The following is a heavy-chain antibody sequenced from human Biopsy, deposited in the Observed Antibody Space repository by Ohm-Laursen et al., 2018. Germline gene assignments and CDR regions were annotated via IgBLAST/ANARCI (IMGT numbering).Heavy chain of an antibody. CDR1: GGSFSDYG. D-gene: IGHD4-17*01. V-gene: IGHV1-69*06. J-gene: IGHJ4*02. CDR3: ATLTEDYGASPDS. CDR2: VIPISNTA. Sequence: SVKVSCKASGGSFSDYGLSWVRQAPGRGLEWMGRVIPISNTASYAQNFQDRPTITADRSTNTAYMELNSLRSEDTAVYFCATLTEDYGASPDSWGQGTLVVVSS.